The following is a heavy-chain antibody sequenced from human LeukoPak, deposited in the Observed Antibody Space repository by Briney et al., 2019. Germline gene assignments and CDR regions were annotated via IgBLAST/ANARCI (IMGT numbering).Heavy chain of an antibody. CDR2: IYYSGST. Sequence: PSETLSLTCTVSGGSISSYYWSWLRQPPGKGLEWIGYIYYSGSTNYNPSLRSRVTISVDTSKNQFSLKLSSVTAADTAVYYCARGYYFDYWGQGTQFDYWGQGTLVTVSS. CDR1: GGSISSYY. V-gene: IGHV4-59*01. J-gene: IGHJ4*02. CDR3: ARGYYFDYWGQGTQFDY. D-gene: IGHD2/OR15-2a*01.